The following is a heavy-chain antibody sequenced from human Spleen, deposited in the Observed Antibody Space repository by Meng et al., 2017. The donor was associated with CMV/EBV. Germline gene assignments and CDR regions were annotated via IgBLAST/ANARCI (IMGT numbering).Heavy chain of an antibody. CDR2: AFHSGTT. CDR1: GVSIRSYH. J-gene: IGHJ3*02. CDR3: ARVALGTSEAFDI. V-gene: IGHV4-59*01. Sequence: SETLSLTCTVSGVSIRSYHWSWIRQPPGKGLEWIGYAFHSGTTNKNPSLQSRVMISVDTSKNHFSLRLRSVAAADTAVYYCARVALGTSEAFDIWGQGTMVTVSS. D-gene: IGHD1-14*01.